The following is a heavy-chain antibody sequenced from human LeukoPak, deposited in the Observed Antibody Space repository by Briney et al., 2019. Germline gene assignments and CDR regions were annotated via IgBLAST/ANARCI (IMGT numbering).Heavy chain of an antibody. CDR1: GFTFSSYA. D-gene: IGHD2-21*01. Sequence: GGSLRLSCAASGFTFSSYAMSWVRQAPGKGLEWVSVISDSGGITYYADSVKGRFSISRDNPQNTVYLQMKSLRAEDTAVYYCAKVIRGLFDAFDIWGQGTMVTVSS. CDR3: AKVIRGLFDAFDI. CDR2: ISDSGGIT. J-gene: IGHJ3*02. V-gene: IGHV3-23*01.